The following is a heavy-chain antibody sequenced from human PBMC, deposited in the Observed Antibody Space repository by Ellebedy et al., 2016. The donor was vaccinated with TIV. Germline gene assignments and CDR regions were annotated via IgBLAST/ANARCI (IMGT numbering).Heavy chain of an antibody. CDR2: IYYSGST. D-gene: IGHD2-2*01. CDR3: ASHGGCSSTSCYVWNYGMDV. V-gene: IGHV4-39*07. J-gene: IGHJ6*02. Sequence: SETLSLXCTVSRGSISSSSYYWGWIRQPPGKGLEWIGSIYYSGSTYYNPSLKSRVTISVDTSKNQFSLKLSSVTAADTAVYYCASHGGCSSTSCYVWNYGMDVWGQGTTVTVSS. CDR1: RGSISSSSYY.